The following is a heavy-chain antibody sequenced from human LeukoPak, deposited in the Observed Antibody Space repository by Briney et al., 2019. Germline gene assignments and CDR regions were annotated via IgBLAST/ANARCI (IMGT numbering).Heavy chain of an antibody. CDR1: GGSVSSGSYY. CDR2: IYYSGST. D-gene: IGHD4-17*01. Sequence: PSETLSLTCTVSGGSVSSGSYYWSWIRQPPGKGLEWIGYIYYSGSTNYNPSLKSRVTISVDTSKNQFSLKLSSVTAADTAVYYCARDGGDYVGAGWFDPWGQGTLVTVSS. CDR3: ARDGGDYVGAGWFDP. V-gene: IGHV4-61*01. J-gene: IGHJ5*02.